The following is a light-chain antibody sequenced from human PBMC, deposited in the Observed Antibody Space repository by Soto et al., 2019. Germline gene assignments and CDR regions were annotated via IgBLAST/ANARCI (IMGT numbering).Light chain of an antibody. Sequence: EIVLTQSPGTLSLSPGERATLSCRASQSVSSSYLAWYQQKPGQAPRLLIYGASSRATGIPGRFSGSGSGTDFPLTISRLEPEDLAVYYCQQYGSSLYTFGQGTKLEIK. J-gene: IGKJ2*01. CDR1: QSVSSSY. CDR3: QQYGSSLYT. V-gene: IGKV3-20*01. CDR2: GAS.